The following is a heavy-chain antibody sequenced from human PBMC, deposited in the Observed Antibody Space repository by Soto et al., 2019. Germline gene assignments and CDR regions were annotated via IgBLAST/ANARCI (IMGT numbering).Heavy chain of an antibody. D-gene: IGHD2-21*01. V-gene: IGHV4-31*03. CDR3: ARLRIATNNYKWFDP. CDR1: GAALNSGNYY. CDR2: IYVTGAV. J-gene: IGHJ5*02. Sequence: SDTLSLTCSVSGAALNSGNYYWSWIREVPGKGLEWIGHIYVTGAVNYNPSLRDRITISQDKSERQFSLNLRLVTAADTAVYYCARLRIATNNYKWFDPWGQGTLVTVS.